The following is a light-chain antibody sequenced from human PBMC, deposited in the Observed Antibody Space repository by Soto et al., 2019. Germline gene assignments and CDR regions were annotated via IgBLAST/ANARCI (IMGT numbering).Light chain of an antibody. CDR3: QHYNSYSEA. J-gene: IGKJ1*01. CDR2: TAS. CDR1: QGITSW. V-gene: IGKV1D-16*01. Sequence: DIQMTQSPSSVSASVGDRVTITCRASQGITSWLAWYQQKPGKAPKLLIYTASSLQSGVPSRFSGSGSGTEFTLTISSLQPDDFATYYCQHYNSYSEAFGQGTKVDIK.